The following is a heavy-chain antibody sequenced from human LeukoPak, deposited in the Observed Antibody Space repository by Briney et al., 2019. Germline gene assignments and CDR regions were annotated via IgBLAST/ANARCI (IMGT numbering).Heavy chain of an antibody. J-gene: IGHJ4*02. D-gene: IGHD2-15*01. CDR3: ARRVAGTEDY. Sequence: SETLSLTCTVSGGSISSNYWSWFRQPPGKGLEWIGYIYYSGSTNYNPSLKSRVTKSVDTSKNQFFLKLSSVTAADTAVYYCARRVAGTEDYWGQGTLVTVSS. CDR1: GGSISSNY. V-gene: IGHV4-59*01. CDR2: IYYSGST.